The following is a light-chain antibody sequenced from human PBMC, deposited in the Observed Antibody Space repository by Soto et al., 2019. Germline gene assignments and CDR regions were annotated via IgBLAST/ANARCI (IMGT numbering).Light chain of an antibody. J-gene: IGLJ1*01. V-gene: IGLV1-47*01. Sequence: QSVLTQPPSASGTPGQRVTISCSGSISNIGSNYVYWYQQLPGTAPKVLSNRNNQRPSGVPDRFSGSKSGTSASLAISGLRSEDEADYYCAAWDDSLSSYVFGTGTTLTVL. CDR2: RNN. CDR3: AAWDDSLSSYV. CDR1: ISNIGSNY.